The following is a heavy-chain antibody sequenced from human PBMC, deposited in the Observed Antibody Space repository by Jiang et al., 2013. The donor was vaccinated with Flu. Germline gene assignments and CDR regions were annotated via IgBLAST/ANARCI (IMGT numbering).Heavy chain of an antibody. Sequence: VQLVESGAEVKKPGASVKVSCKASGYTFTGYYMHWVRQAPGQGLEWMGWINPNSGGTNYAQKFQGRVTMTRDTSISTAYMELSRLGSDDTAVYYCARSIVVVPAAIYYYGMDVWGQGTTVTVS. CDR1: GYTFTGYY. J-gene: IGHJ6*02. CDR2: INPNSGGT. V-gene: IGHV1-2*02. CDR3: ARSIVVVPAAIYYYGMDV. D-gene: IGHD2-2*02.